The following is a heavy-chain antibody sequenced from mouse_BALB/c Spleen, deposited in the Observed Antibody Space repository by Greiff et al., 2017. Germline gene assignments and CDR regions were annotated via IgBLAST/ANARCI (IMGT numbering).Heavy chain of an antibody. V-gene: IGHV2-6-7*01. CDR1: GFSLTGYG. CDR2: IWGDGST. Sequence: QVQLMESGPGLVAPSQSLSITCTVSGFSLTGYGVNWVRQPPGKGLEWLGMIWGDGSTDYNSALKSRLSISKDNSKSQVFLKMNSLQTDDTARYYCARANWDVGYAMDYWGQGTSVTVSS. J-gene: IGHJ4*01. CDR3: ARANWDVGYAMDY. D-gene: IGHD4-1*02.